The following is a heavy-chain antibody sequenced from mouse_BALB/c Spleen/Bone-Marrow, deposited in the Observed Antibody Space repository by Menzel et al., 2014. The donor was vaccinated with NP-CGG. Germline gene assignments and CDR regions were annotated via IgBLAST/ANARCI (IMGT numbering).Heavy chain of an antibody. CDR2: INPGSGGT. CDR1: GYAFTNYL. Sequence: VKLMESGAELVRPGTSVKVSCKASGYAFTNYLIEWVKQRPGQGLEWIGAINPGSGGTNYNEKFKGKASLTADKSSSTAYMQLYSLTSDDSAVYFCARSGFYGSNYAMDYWGQGTSVTVSS. J-gene: IGHJ4*01. D-gene: IGHD1-1*01. V-gene: IGHV1-54*01. CDR3: ARSGFYGSNYAMDY.